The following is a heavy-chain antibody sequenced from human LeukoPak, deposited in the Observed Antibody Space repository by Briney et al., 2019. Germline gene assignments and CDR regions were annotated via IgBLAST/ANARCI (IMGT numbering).Heavy chain of an antibody. Sequence: SETLSLTCAVYGGSFSGYYWSWIRQPPGKGLEWIGEINHSGSTNYNPSLKSRVTISVDTSKNQFSPKLSSVTAADTAVYYCARGRWFGESISVHFDYWGQGTLVTVSS. CDR2: INHSGST. D-gene: IGHD3-10*01. V-gene: IGHV4-34*01. CDR1: GGSFSGYY. CDR3: ARGRWFGESISVHFDY. J-gene: IGHJ4*02.